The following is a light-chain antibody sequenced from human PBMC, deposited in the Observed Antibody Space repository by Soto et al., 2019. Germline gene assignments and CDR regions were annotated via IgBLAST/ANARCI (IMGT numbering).Light chain of an antibody. J-gene: IGLJ7*01. CDR3: QSYDSSLAGSKGV. CDR1: SSDIGAGYD. V-gene: IGLV1-40*01. Sequence: QSVLTQPPSMSGAPGQRVTISCTGSSSDIGAGYDVHWYQQFPGTAPKLLIYSNINRPSGVPDRFSGSKSGTSASLAITGLQAEDEADYYCQSYDSSLAGSKGVFGGGTQLTVL. CDR2: SNI.